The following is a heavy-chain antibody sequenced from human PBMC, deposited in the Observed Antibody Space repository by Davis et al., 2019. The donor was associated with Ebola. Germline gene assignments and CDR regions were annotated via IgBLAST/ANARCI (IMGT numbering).Heavy chain of an antibody. D-gene: IGHD3-22*01. CDR3: AREGGRYYDSSGYVFDI. J-gene: IGHJ3*02. CDR1: GYRFTSYY. CDR2: INPITGGT. V-gene: IGHV1-46*01. Sequence: ASVKVSCKASGYRFTSYYMHWVRQAPGQGLEWMGIINPITGGTSYAQNFQVRVNMTRDTSTSTVYMELSSLRSEDTAVYYCAREGGRYYDSSGYVFDIWGQGTNVKVSS.